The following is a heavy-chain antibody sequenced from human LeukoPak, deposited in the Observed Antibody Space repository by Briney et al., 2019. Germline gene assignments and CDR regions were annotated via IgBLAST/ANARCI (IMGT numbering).Heavy chain of an antibody. V-gene: IGHV3-21*01. D-gene: IGHD5-18*01. CDR1: GGSISSSS. J-gene: IGHJ4*02. Sequence: PSETLSLTCTVSGGSISSSSYYWGWIRQPPGKGLEWVSSISGSGTYIFYADSVKGRFTISRDNAKNSLYLQMNSLRAEDTAVYYCARGQKQLWLHKDYWGQGTLVTVSS. CDR3: ARGQKQLWLHKDY. CDR2: ISGSGTYI.